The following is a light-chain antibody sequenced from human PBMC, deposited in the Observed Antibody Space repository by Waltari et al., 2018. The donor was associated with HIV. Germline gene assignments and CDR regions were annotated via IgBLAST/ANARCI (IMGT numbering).Light chain of an antibody. J-gene: IGKJ4*01. CDR3: QQYTNWPLT. CDR1: QTISNH. CDR2: DTF. Sequence: EIVMTQSPATLSVSPGERATLSCRASQTISNHLAWYQQKPGQAPRLLIYDTFTRATGIPDRFSGSGSGTEFTLTISSLQSEDFAFYYCQQYTNWPLTFGGGTKVEV. V-gene: IGKV3-15*01.